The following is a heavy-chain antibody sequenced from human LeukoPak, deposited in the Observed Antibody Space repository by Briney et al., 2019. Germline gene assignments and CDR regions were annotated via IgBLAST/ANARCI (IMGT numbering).Heavy chain of an antibody. Sequence: SETLSLTCSVSGGAISTYYWNWIRQSPGQGLEWIGHISYGTTDYNPSLKSRVTISADTSKNQISLTLTSVTADDTAVYYCARDKAHTYGYYFDSWGQGTQVLVSS. V-gene: IGHV4-59*01. CDR2: ISYGTT. CDR1: GGAISTYY. D-gene: IGHD5-18*01. CDR3: ARDKAHTYGYYFDS. J-gene: IGHJ4*02.